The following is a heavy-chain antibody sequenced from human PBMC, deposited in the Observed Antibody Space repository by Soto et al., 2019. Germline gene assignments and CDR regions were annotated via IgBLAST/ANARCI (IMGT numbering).Heavy chain of an antibody. D-gene: IGHD2-2*01. CDR2: ISAYNGNT. V-gene: IGHV1-18*01. J-gene: IGHJ6*02. Sequence: ASVKVSCKGSGYTFTSYGISWVRQAPGQGLEWMGWISAYNGNTNYAQKLQGRVTMTTDTSTSTAYMELRSLRSDDTAVYYCARGGYCSSTSCYAYYYYGMAVWGQGTTVTVSS. CDR3: ARGGYCSSTSCYAYYYYGMAV. CDR1: GYTFTSYG.